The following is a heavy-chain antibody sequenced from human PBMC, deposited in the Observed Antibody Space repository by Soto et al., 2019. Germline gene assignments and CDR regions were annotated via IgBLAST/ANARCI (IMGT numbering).Heavy chain of an antibody. J-gene: IGHJ4*02. CDR1: GFTFSSYS. D-gene: IGHD2-21*01. Sequence: PGGSLRLSCAASGFTFSSYSMNWVRQAPGKGLEWVSSISSSSSYIYYADSVKGRFTISRDNAKNSLYLQMNSLRAEDTAAYYCARERVILPGMSSSVDYWGQGTLVTVSS. V-gene: IGHV3-21*01. CDR3: ARERVILPGMSSSVDY. CDR2: ISSSSSYI.